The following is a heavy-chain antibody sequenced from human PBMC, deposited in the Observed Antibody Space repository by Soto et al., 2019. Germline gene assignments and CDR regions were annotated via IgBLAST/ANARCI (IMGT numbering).Heavy chain of an antibody. V-gene: IGHV4-31*03. Sequence: QVQLQESGPGLVKPSQTLSLTCTVSGGSISSGGYYWSWIRQHPGKGLEWIGYIYYSGSTYYNPSLKSRVTISVDTSKNQFSLKLSSVTAADTAVYYGARERKIFGVVSAFDIWGQGTMVTVSS. CDR2: IYYSGST. J-gene: IGHJ3*02. CDR1: GGSISSGGYY. CDR3: ARERKIFGVVSAFDI. D-gene: IGHD3-3*01.